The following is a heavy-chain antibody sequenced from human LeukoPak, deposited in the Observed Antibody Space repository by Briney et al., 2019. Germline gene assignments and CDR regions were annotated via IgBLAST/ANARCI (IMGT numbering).Heavy chain of an antibody. CDR1: GGSISIYY. CDR2: TYNSGST. CDR3: ARDRYGDHTYFDY. J-gene: IGHJ4*02. V-gene: IGHV4-59*12. D-gene: IGHD4-17*01. Sequence: PSETLSLTCTVSGGSISIYYWSWIRQPPGKGLEWIGYTYNSGSTNYNPSLKSRVTISVDRSKNQFSLKLSSVTAADTAVYYCARDRYGDHTYFDYWGQGTLVTVSS.